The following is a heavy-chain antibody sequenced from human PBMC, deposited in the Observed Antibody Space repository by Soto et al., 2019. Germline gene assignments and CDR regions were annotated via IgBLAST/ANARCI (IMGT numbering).Heavy chain of an antibody. CDR2: ISYDGSNK. V-gene: IGHV3-30-3*01. D-gene: IGHD6-13*01. Sequence: GGSLRLSCAASGFTFSSYAMHWVRQAPGKGLEWVAVISYDGSNKYYADSVKGRFTISRDNSKNTLYLQMNSLRAEDTAVYYCARGLSSSWFTIYYYGMDVWGQATTVTVSS. CDR1: GFTFSSYA. CDR3: ARGLSSSWFTIYYYGMDV. J-gene: IGHJ6*02.